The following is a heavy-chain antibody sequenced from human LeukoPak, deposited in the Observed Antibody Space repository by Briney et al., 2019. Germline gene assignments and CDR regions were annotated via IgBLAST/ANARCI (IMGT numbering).Heavy chain of an antibody. CDR2: INSNSGGT. J-gene: IGHJ4*01. CDR3: ARSPHILTGENFDY. V-gene: IGHV1-2*02. CDR1: GYTFTGYY. D-gene: IGHD3-9*01. Sequence: ASVKVSCKASGYTFTGYYMHWVRQAPGQGLEWMGWINSNSGGTNYAQKFQGRVTMTRDTSISTAYMELSRLRSDDTAVYYCARSPHILTGENFDYWGHGTLVTVSS.